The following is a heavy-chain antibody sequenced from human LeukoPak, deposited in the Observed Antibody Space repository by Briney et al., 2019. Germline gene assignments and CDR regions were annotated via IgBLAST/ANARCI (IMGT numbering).Heavy chain of an antibody. CDR1: GGSISSYY. CDR3: ARAPRTYSSGWRSDAFDI. Sequence: KPSETLSLTCTVSGGSISSYYWSWIRQPPGKGLEWIGYIYFSGSTNYNPSLKSRVTISVDTSKNQFSLKLSSVTAADTAVYYCARAPRTYSSGWRSDAFDIWGQGTMVTVSS. V-gene: IGHV4-59*01. D-gene: IGHD6-19*01. J-gene: IGHJ3*02. CDR2: IYFSGST.